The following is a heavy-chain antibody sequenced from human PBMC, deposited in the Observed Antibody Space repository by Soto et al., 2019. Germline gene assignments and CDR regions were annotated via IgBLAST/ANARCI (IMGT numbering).Heavy chain of an antibody. Sequence: SETLSLTCTVSGGSISSYYWSWIRQPPGKGLEWIGYIYYSGSTNYNPSLKSRVTISVETSKNQFSLKLSSVTAADTAVYYCARGGHYGDYAYWGQGTLVTVSS. J-gene: IGHJ4*02. CDR2: IYYSGST. D-gene: IGHD4-17*01. CDR1: GGSISSYY. V-gene: IGHV4-59*01. CDR3: ARGGHYGDYAY.